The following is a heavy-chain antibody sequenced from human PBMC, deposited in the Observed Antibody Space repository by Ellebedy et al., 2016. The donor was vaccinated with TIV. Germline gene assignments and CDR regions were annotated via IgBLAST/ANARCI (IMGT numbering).Heavy chain of an antibody. CDR1: GFTFSSYW. J-gene: IGHJ4*02. CDR3: ARDAWEYPFDY. V-gene: IGHV3-7*04. Sequence: GESLKISXAASGFTFSSYWMSWVRQAPGKGLEWVANIKQDGSEKYYVDSVKGRFTISRDNAKNSLYLQMNSLRAEDTAVYYCARDAWEYPFDYWGQGTLVTVSS. D-gene: IGHD2/OR15-2a*01. CDR2: IKQDGSEK.